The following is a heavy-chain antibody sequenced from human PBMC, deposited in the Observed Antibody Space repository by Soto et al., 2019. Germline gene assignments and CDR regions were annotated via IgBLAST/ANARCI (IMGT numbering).Heavy chain of an antibody. J-gene: IGHJ4*02. D-gene: IGHD1-1*01. CDR2: INESGST. CDR3: ARGSGIVALPGELEDVNYDY. CDR1: GQSFSGHY. V-gene: IGHV4-34*01. Sequence: QVQLQQWGAGRVKPSETLSPSSAVYGQSFSGHYCAWSRHPPGGGLVGIGEINESGSTYYNPSLKSRVTISTDTSKNQFSLKLSSVSAADTAAYFCARGSGIVALPGELEDVNYDYWGQGTLVNVSS.